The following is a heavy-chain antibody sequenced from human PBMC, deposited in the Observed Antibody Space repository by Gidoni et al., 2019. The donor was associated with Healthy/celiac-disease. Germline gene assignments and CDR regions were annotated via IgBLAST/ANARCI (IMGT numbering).Heavy chain of an antibody. CDR3: AEGGEEARAFNY. CDR2: INHSGST. D-gene: IGHD6-6*01. J-gene: IGHJ4*02. CDR1: RGSFSGYY. Sequence: HVQLQQLGAGLLKPSETLSLTCSVHRGSFSGYYWSWVRQPPGTGLEWIGEINHSGSTNYNPTLKGRVTIAVEAAKNQFSLELGAVTAGETAVYYCAEGGEEARAFNYGGQRTLVTVSS. V-gene: IGHV4-34*01.